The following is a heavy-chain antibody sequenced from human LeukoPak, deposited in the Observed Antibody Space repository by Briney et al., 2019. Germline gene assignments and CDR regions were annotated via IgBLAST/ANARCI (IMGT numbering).Heavy chain of an antibody. CDR3: ARHKDWTFDY. D-gene: IGHD3/OR15-3a*01. V-gene: IGHV3-33*01. CDR1: GFTFGSYD. J-gene: IGHJ4*02. Sequence: QTGGSLRLSCAASGFTFGSYDMHWVRQAPGKGLEWVAVTWYDGSNKYYADSVKGRFTISRDISKNTLYLQMNSLRAEDTAVYYCARHKDWTFDYWGQGTLVTVSS. CDR2: TWYDGSNK.